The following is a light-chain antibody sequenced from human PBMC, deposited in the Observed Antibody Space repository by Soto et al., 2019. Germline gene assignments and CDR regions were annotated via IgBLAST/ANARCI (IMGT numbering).Light chain of an antibody. CDR3: KKNNCYSLS. V-gene: IGKV1-5*01. CDR1: QSISSW. Sequence: DIQMTQSPSTLSASVGDRVTITCRASQSISSWLAWYQQKPGKAPKLLIYDASSLESGVPSRFRGGEYDKDFTLTINTLHLDVFALYHCKKNNCYSLSFGGGPRVEIK. J-gene: IGKJ4*01. CDR2: DAS.